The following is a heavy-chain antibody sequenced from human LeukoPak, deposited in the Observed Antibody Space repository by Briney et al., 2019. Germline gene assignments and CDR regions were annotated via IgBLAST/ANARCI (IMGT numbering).Heavy chain of an antibody. Sequence: SETLSLTCTVSGYSISSGYYWGWIRQPPGKGLEWIGSIYHSGSTYYNPSLKSRVTISVDTSKNQFSLKLSSVTAADTAVYYCARVGGIGFDYWGQGTLVTVSS. CDR3: ARVGGIGFDY. CDR1: GYSISSGYY. D-gene: IGHD3-10*01. J-gene: IGHJ4*02. CDR2: IYHSGST. V-gene: IGHV4-38-2*02.